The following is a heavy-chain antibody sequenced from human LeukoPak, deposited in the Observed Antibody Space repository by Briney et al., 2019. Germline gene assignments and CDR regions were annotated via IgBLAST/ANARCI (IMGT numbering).Heavy chain of an antibody. D-gene: IGHD2-2*01. J-gene: IGHJ5*02. CDR3: ARGHGTSRFSRPVP. V-gene: IGHV4-34*01. Sequence: SETLSLTCAVYGGSFNGYYWSWIRQPPGKGLEWIGEINHSGSTNYNPSLKSRVTISVDTSKNQFSLKLSSVTAADTAVYYCARGHGTSRFSRPVPWGQGTLVTVSS. CDR1: GGSFNGYY. CDR2: INHSGST.